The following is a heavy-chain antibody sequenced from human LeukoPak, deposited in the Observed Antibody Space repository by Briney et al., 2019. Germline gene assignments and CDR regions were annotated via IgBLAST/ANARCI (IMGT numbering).Heavy chain of an antibody. J-gene: IGHJ6*03. CDR2: ISSSSSYI. Sequence: GGSLRLSCAASGFTFSSYSMNWVRQAPGKGLEWVSSISSSSSYIYYADSVKGRFTISRDNAKNSLYLQMNSLSAEDTAVYYCARDFRNYVDVWGKGTTVTVSS. CDR3: ARDFRNYVDV. CDR1: GFTFSSYS. V-gene: IGHV3-21*01.